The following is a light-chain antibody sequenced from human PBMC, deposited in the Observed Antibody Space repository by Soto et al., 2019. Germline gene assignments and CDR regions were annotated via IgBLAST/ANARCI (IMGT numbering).Light chain of an antibody. J-gene: IGLJ1*01. Sequence: QSVLTQPPSVSGAPGQRVTISCTGSCSNIGAGYDVHWYQQRPGAAPKLLISANINRPSGVPDRFSGSKSGTSASLAITGLQADDEGDYYCQSYDSTLSARYVFGTGTKLTVL. CDR1: CSNIGAGYD. CDR2: ANI. V-gene: IGLV1-40*01. CDR3: QSYDSTLSARYV.